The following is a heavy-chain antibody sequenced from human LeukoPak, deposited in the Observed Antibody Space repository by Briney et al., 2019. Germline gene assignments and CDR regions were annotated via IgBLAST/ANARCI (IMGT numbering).Heavy chain of an antibody. J-gene: IGHJ4*02. V-gene: IGHV3-21*01. Sequence: PGGSLRLSCAVSGITFSSYSMNWVRQAPGKGLEWVSSISSSSSYIYYADSVKGRFTISRDNAKNSLYLQMNSLRAEDTAVYYCASQDCSSTSCYMTKQQLGYDYWGQGTLVTVSS. CDR2: ISSSSSYI. CDR1: GITFSSYS. CDR3: ASQDCSSTSCYMTKQQLGYDY. D-gene: IGHD2-2*01.